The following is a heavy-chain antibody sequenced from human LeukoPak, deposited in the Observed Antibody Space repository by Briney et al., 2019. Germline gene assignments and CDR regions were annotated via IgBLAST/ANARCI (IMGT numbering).Heavy chain of an antibody. V-gene: IGHV4-38-2*01. J-gene: IGHJ5*02. Sequence: GSLRLSCAASGFTFSSYAMSWVRQAPGKGLEWIGSIYHSGSTYYNPSLKSRVTISVDTSKNQFSLKLSSVTAADTAVYYCATLCPPGWFDPWGQGTLVTVSS. CDR3: ATLCPPGWFDP. CDR2: IYHSGST. D-gene: IGHD3-10*02. CDR1: GFTFSSYA.